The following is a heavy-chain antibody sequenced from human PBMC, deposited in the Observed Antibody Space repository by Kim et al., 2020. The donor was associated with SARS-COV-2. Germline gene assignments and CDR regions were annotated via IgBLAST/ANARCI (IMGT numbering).Heavy chain of an antibody. J-gene: IGHJ4*02. CDR3: ARRSGSYRFDY. Sequence: NTHHSRQRRVTISVDPSKNQFSLTLSAVTAADTAVYYCARRSGSYRFDYWGQGTLVTVSS. D-gene: IGHD1-26*01. V-gene: IGHV4-61*07.